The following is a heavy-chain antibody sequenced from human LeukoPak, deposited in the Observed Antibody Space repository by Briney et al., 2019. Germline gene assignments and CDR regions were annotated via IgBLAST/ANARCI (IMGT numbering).Heavy chain of an antibody. CDR2: ISYDGSNK. J-gene: IGHJ6*03. Sequence: GGSLRLSCAASGFTFSSYGMHWVRQAPGKGLEWVAVISYDGSNKYYADSVKGRFTISRDNSKNTLYLQMNSLRAEDTAVYYCARGNSWDYYYYYYMDVWGKGTTVTISS. CDR1: GFTFSSYG. CDR3: ARGNSWDYYYYYYMDV. D-gene: IGHD6-13*01. V-gene: IGHV3-30*03.